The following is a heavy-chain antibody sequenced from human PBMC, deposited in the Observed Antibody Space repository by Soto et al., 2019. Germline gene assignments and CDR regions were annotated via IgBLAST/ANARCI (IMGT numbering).Heavy chain of an antibody. V-gene: IGHV1-8*01. CDR1: GYTFTSYD. D-gene: IGHD2-2*01. Sequence: ASVKVSCKASGYTFTSYDINWVRQATGQGLEWMGWMNPNSGNTGYAQKFQGRVTMTRNTSISTAYMELSSLRSEDTAVYYCARVRCRSTSCYSIFSNYYYGMDVWGQGTTVTV. CDR2: MNPNSGNT. CDR3: ARVRCRSTSCYSIFSNYYYGMDV. J-gene: IGHJ6*02.